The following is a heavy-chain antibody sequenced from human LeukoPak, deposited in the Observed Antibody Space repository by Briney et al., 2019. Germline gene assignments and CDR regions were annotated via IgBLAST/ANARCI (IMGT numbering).Heavy chain of an antibody. CDR1: GASVSSGTYY. Sequence: KTSETLSLTCTVSGASVSSGTYYWSWIRRPPGKGLEWIGYIYYSGSTNSNPSLKSRVTISVDTSKNQFSLKLTSVTAADTAVYYCARDRRYSGYDGLDYWGQGTPVTVSA. J-gene: IGHJ4*02. D-gene: IGHD5-12*01. CDR2: IYYSGST. CDR3: ARDRRYSGYDGLDY. V-gene: IGHV4-61*01.